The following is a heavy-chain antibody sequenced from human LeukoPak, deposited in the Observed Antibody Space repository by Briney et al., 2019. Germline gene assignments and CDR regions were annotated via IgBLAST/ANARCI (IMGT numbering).Heavy chain of an antibody. J-gene: IGHJ4*02. CDR3: ARRSGLDSSSDY. D-gene: IGHD6-13*01. CDR1: GGSISSYY. CDR2: IYYSGST. Sequence: PSETLSLTCTVSGGSISSYYWSWIRQPPGKGLEWIGYIYYSGSTNYNPSLKSRVTISVDKSKNQFSLKLSSVTAADTAVYYCARRSGLDSSSDYWGQGTLVTVSS. V-gene: IGHV4-59*12.